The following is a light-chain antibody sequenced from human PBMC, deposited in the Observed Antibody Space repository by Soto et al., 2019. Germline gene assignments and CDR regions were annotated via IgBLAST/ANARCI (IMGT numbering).Light chain of an antibody. Sequence: DIQMTQSPSTLSASVGDRVTITCRASQSISSWLAWYQQKPGKAPKLLIFDASSLESGTPSRFSGRRSGTQFTLTINGLQPDDFATYYCQQYANYKPLTFGGGTKVDIK. CDR3: QQYANYKPLT. CDR2: DAS. J-gene: IGKJ4*01. CDR1: QSISSW. V-gene: IGKV1-5*01.